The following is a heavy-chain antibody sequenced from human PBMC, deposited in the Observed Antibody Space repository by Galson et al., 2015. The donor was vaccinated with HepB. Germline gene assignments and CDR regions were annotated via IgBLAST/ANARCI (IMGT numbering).Heavy chain of an antibody. J-gene: IGHJ3*02. D-gene: IGHD2-2*01. V-gene: IGHV3-30-3*01. Sequence: SLRLSCAASGFTFSSYAMHWVRQAPGKGLEWVAVISYDGSNKYYADPVKGRFTISRDNSKNTLYLQMNSLRAEDTAVYYCARVPTWDIVVVPGEPERNDAFDIWGQGTMVTVSS. CDR2: ISYDGSNK. CDR3: ARVPTWDIVVVPGEPERNDAFDI. CDR1: GFTFSSYA.